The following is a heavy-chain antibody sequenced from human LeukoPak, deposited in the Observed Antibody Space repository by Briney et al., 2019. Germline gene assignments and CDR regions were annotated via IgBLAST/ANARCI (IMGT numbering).Heavy chain of an antibody. CDR1: GYTFTSYY. V-gene: IGHV1-46*01. Sequence: GASVKVSCKASGYTFTSYYMHWVRQAPGQGLEWMGIINPRGGRTTYTQKFQGRVTITRNTSISTAYMELSSLRSEDTAVYYCARGGGFAWGQGTMVTVSS. CDR3: ARGGGFA. J-gene: IGHJ3*01. D-gene: IGHD3-16*01. CDR2: INPRGGRT.